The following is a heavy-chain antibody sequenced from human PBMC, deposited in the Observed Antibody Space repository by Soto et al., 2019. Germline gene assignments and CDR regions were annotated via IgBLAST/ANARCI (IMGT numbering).Heavy chain of an antibody. Sequence: ASVKVSCKASGYTFTGYYMHWVRQAPGQGLEWMGWINPNSGGTNYAQKFQGRVTMTWDTSISTAYMELSRLRSDDTAVYYCAREQQWLVPGMDVWGQGTTVTVSS. V-gene: IGHV1-2*02. CDR2: INPNSGGT. J-gene: IGHJ6*02. D-gene: IGHD6-19*01. CDR1: GYTFTGYY. CDR3: AREQQWLVPGMDV.